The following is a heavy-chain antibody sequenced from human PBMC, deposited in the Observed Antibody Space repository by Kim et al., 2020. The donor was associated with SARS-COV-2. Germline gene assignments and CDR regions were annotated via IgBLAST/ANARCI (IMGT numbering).Heavy chain of an antibody. J-gene: IGHJ4*02. CDR2: IRSSSSYI. V-gene: IGHV3-21*01. Sequence: GGSLRLSCAASGFSFSSYNMNWVRQAPGKGLEWVSSIRSSSSYIYYADSVKGRFTISRDNAKNSLYLQMNSLRAEDTAVFYCARGGSGSYFPPFDNWGQGTLVTVSS. D-gene: IGHD3-10*01. CDR1: GFSFSSYN. CDR3: ARGGSGSYFPPFDN.